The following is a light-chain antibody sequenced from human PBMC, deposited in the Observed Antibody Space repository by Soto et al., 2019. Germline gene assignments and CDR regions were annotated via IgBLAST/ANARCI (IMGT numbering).Light chain of an antibody. CDR1: QSLVDIDGNTY. J-gene: IGKJ5*01. CDR2: DVA. CDR3: MQGTYWPPIT. V-gene: IGKV2-30*01. Sequence: DVVLTQSPLSLPVTLGRPASISFRSSQSLVDIDGNTYLTWFQQRRGGSPRRLLFDVADRDSGGPDRCSGSGAGTHFTLKISRVEAEDVGVYFCMQGTYWPPITFGQGTRLEIK.